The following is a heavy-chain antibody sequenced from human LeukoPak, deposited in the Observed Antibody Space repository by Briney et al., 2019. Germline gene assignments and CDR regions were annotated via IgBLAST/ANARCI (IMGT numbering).Heavy chain of an antibody. Sequence: ASVKVSCKASGYTFTGYYMHWVRQAPGQGLEWMGWINPNSGGTNYAQKFQGRVTMTRDTSISTACMELSRLRSDDTAVYYCARSEGHDYGVGANWFDPWGQGTLVTVSS. D-gene: IGHD4-17*01. CDR1: GYTFTGYY. V-gene: IGHV1-2*02. CDR2: INPNSGGT. J-gene: IGHJ5*02. CDR3: ARSEGHDYGVGANWFDP.